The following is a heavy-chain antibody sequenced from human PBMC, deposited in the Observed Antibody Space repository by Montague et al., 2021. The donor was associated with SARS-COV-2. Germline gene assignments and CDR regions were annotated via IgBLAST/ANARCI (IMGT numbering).Heavy chain of an antibody. V-gene: IGHV4-39*01. J-gene: IGHJ3*02. CDR1: GGSISSSSYY. CDR2: IYYSGST. D-gene: IGHD6-19*01. Sequence: SETLSLTCTVSGGSISSSSYYWGWIRQPPGKGLEWIGRIYYSGSTYYNPSLKSRVTIPVDTSKNQFSLKLSSVTAADTAVYYCARQENSSGWFKPDAFDIWGQGTMVTVSS. CDR3: ARQENSSGWFKPDAFDI.